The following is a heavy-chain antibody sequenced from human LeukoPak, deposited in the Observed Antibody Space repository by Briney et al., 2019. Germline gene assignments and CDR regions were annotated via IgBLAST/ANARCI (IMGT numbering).Heavy chain of an antibody. CDR1: GYTFTRYY. Sequence: ASVKVSCTGSGYTFTRYYMPWVRQAPGQGLEWMGWGNPTTGETHYAQKFQGTVTLRRGTSHTTAHTELRRLRSDATAAYLCASGKSDLCLGLDYWGQGTLVSVSS. J-gene: IGHJ4*02. D-gene: IGHD2/OR15-2a*01. V-gene: IGHV1-2*02. CDR2: GNPTTGET. CDR3: ASGKSDLCLGLDY.